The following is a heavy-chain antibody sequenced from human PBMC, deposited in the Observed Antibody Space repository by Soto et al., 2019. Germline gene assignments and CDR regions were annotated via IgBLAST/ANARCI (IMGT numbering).Heavy chain of an antibody. Sequence: GASVKVSCKVSGYTLTELSMHWVRQAPGKGLEWMGGFDPEDGETIYAQKFQGRVTMTEDTSTDTAYMELSSLRSEDTAVYYCATDGALLSVVAATIGWFDPWGQGTLVTVS. J-gene: IGHJ5*02. V-gene: IGHV1-24*01. CDR3: ATDGALLSVVAATIGWFDP. D-gene: IGHD2-15*01. CDR2: FDPEDGET. CDR1: GYTLTELS.